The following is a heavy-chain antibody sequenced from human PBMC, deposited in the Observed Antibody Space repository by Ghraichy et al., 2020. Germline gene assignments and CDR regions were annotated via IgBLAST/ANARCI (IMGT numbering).Heavy chain of an antibody. Sequence: GESLNISCAASGFTFSSYSMTWVRQAPGKGLEWVSAISDNGGSAYYADSMKGRFTISRDNSKNTLYLQMNSLRAEDTAVYYCAKPYYDILTGYYQWAGNDYWGQGTLVTVSS. CDR1: GFTFSSYS. CDR3: AKPYYDILTGYYQWAGNDY. V-gene: IGHV3-23*01. D-gene: IGHD3-9*01. CDR2: ISDNGGSA. J-gene: IGHJ4*02.